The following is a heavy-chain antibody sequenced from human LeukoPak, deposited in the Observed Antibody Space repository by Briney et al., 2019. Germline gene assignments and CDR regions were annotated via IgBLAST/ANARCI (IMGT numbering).Heavy chain of an antibody. Sequence: ASVKVSFKVSGYTLTELSMHWVRQAPGKGREGMGGFDPEDGETIYAQKFQGRVTMTEDTSTDTAYMELSSLRSEDTAVYYCATVWFGENYFDYWGQGTLVTVSS. V-gene: IGHV1-24*01. D-gene: IGHD3-10*01. J-gene: IGHJ4*02. CDR1: GYTLTELS. CDR3: ATVWFGENYFDY. CDR2: FDPEDGET.